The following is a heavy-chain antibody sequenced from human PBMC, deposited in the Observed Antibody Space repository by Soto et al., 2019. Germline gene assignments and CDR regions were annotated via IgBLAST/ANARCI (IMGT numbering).Heavy chain of an antibody. D-gene: IGHD3-10*01. CDR1: GFTFSKAW. Sequence: EVQLVESGGGLVKPGGSLRLSCAASGFTFSKAWMNWVRQAPGKGLEWVGRIKSKSDGGTIDYAVPVKGRFTISRDDSKNTLHLQMNSLKTEDTALYYCTKVRDYYYYGMDGWGQGTTVTVSS. V-gene: IGHV3-15*07. J-gene: IGHJ6*02. CDR2: IKSKSDGGTI. CDR3: TKVRDYYYYGMDG.